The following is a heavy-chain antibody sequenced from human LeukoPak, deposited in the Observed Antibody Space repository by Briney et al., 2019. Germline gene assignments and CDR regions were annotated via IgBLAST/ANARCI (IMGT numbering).Heavy chain of an antibody. CDR3: ASLSCSSTSCPQGD. Sequence: GGSLRLSCAASGFTFSSYSMNWVRQAPGKGLEWVSSISSSSSYIYYADSVKGRFTISRDNAKNSLYLQMNSLRAEDTAVYYCASLSCSSTSCPQGDWGQGTLVTVSS. CDR1: GFTFSSYS. CDR2: ISSSSSYI. D-gene: IGHD2-2*01. J-gene: IGHJ4*02. V-gene: IGHV3-21*01.